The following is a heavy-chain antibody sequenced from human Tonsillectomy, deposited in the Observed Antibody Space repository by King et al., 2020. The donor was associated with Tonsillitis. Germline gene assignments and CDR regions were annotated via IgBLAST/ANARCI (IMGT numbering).Heavy chain of an antibody. J-gene: IGHJ3*01. Sequence: TLQESGPALVKPTQTLTLTCTFSGFSLSTSGKRVSWIRQPPGKALEWLARIDWVDEKFYSTSLKTRLTISKETSKNQVVLTMTNLDPVDTATYCCARLGDLNLPHAFDVWGQGTMVTVSS. V-gene: IGHV2-70*04. CDR3: ARLGDLNLPHAFDV. D-gene: IGHD3-16*01. CDR2: IDWVDEK. CDR1: GFSLSTSGKR.